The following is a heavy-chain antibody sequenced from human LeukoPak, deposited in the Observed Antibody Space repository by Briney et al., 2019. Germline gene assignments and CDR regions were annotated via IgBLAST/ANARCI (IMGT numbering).Heavy chain of an antibody. CDR1: GYTFTGYY. CDR2: INPNSGGT. D-gene: IGHD3-9*01. CDR3: ALFDILTAYNWFDP. V-gene: IGHV1-2*02. J-gene: IGHJ5*02. Sequence: GASVKVSCKASGYTFTGYYMHWVRQAPGQGLEWMGWINPNSGGTNYAQKLQGRVTMTSDTSISTAYMELSRLRSDDTAVYYCALFDILTAYNWFDPWGQGTLVTVSS.